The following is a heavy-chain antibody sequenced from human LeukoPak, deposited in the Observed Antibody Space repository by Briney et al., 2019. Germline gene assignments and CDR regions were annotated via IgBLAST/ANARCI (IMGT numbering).Heavy chain of an antibody. Sequence: GGSLRLSCAASGFTFSSYSMNWVRQAPGKGLEWVSYISRCSRTTYYADPVKGRFTISRDNAKNSLYLQMNSLRDEDTAVYYCARDYDILTGYSRFDPWGQGTLVTVSS. V-gene: IGHV3-48*02. CDR3: ARDYDILTGYSRFDP. J-gene: IGHJ5*02. D-gene: IGHD3-9*01. CDR2: ISRCSRTT. CDR1: GFTFSSYS.